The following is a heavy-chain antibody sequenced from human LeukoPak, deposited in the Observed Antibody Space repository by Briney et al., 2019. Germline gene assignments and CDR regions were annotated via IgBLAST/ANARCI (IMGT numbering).Heavy chain of an antibody. CDR1: GFTFSNYA. J-gene: IGHJ3*02. V-gene: IGHV3-23*01. CDR3: AKDGQLGSSDAFDI. CDR2: ISGGGNT. D-gene: IGHD1-1*01. Sequence: GGSLRLSCAASGFTFSNYAMGWVRQAPGKGLEWVSTISGGGNTFYADSVKGRFTISRDNSKNTAYLQMNSLRAEDTALYNCAKDGQLGSSDAFDIWGRGTMVTVSS.